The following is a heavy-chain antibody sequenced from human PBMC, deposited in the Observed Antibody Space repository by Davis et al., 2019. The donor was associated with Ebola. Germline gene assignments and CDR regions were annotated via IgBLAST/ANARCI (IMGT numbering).Heavy chain of an antibody. CDR2: INPSGGST. Sequence: ASVKVSCKASGYTFTSYYMHWVRQAPGQGLEWMGIINPSGGSTSYAQKFQGRVTMTRDTSTTTVYMDLSSLRSEDTALYYWTTPGGQDSGYDVFDIWGQGTMVTVSS. J-gene: IGHJ3*02. V-gene: IGHV1-46*03. CDR1: GYTFTSYY. CDR3: TTPGGQDSGYDVFDI. D-gene: IGHD5-12*01.